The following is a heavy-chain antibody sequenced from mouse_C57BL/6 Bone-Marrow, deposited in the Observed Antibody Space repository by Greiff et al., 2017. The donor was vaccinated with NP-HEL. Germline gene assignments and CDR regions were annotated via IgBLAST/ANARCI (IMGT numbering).Heavy chain of an antibody. Sequence: VQLQQSGAELVRPGASVKLSCTASGFNIKDYYMHWVKQRPEQGLEWIGRIDPEDGDTEYAPKFQGKATMTADTSSNTAYLQLSSLTSEDTGVYYCGYGSSLAYWGQGTLVTVSA. V-gene: IGHV14-1*01. CDR1: GFNIKDYY. J-gene: IGHJ3*01. D-gene: IGHD1-1*01. CDR2: IDPEDGDT. CDR3: GYGSSLAY.